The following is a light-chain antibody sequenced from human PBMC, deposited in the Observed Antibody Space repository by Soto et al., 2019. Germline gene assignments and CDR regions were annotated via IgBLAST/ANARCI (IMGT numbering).Light chain of an antibody. CDR3: QQTSSNPIT. Sequence: DIQMTQSPSSLSASVGDRVTITCRASQSISSYLNWYQQKPGKAPKLLIYATSSLQSGVPSRFSGSGSGTDFTLTISSLQPEDFATYFCQQTSSNPITFGQGTRLEIK. CDR2: ATS. V-gene: IGKV1-39*01. CDR1: QSISSY. J-gene: IGKJ5*01.